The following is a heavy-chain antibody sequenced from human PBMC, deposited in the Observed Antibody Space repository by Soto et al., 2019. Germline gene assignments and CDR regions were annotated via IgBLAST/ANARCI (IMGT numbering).Heavy chain of an antibody. CDR2: IYPGDSDT. CDR1: GYNFASHW. CDR3: ARHREMAPFYCAFDV. J-gene: IGHJ3*01. D-gene: IGHD3-3*02. V-gene: IGHV5-51*01. Sequence: GESLKISCKGSGYNFASHWIAWVRQMPGKGLEWMGIIYPGDSDTKNSPSFEGQVTISADKSLGTAYLQWSSLKASDTAMYYCARHREMAPFYCAFDVWGQATMVSGSS.